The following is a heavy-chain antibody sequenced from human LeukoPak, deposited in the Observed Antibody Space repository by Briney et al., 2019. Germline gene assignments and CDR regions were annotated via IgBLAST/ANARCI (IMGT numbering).Heavy chain of an antibody. CDR2: ISSSGSTI. D-gene: IGHD3-16*01. V-gene: IGHV3-48*04. Sequence: GGSLRLSCAASGFTFSSYGMHWVRQAPGKGLEWVSYISSSGSTIYYADSVKGRFTISRDNAKNSLYLQMNSLRAEDTAVYYCAREFTLNWFDPWGQGTLVTVSS. CDR3: AREFTLNWFDP. CDR1: GFTFSSYG. J-gene: IGHJ5*02.